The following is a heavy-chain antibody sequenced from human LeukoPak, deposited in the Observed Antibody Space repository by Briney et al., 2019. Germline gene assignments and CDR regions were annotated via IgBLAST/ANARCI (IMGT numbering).Heavy chain of an antibody. CDR1: GGSFSGYY. Sequence: SQTLSLTCAVYGGSFSGYYWSWIRQPPGKGLEWIGEINHSGSTNYNPSLKSRVTISVDTSKNQLSLKLSSVTAADTAVYYCAREDYYDSSGYSNFDYWGQGTLVTVSS. V-gene: IGHV4-34*01. D-gene: IGHD3-22*01. CDR2: INHSGST. J-gene: IGHJ4*02. CDR3: AREDYYDSSGYSNFDY.